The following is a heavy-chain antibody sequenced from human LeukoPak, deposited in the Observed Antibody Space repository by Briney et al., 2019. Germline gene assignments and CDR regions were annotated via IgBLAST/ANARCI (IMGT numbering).Heavy chain of an antibody. CDR1: GFIFSSYW. CDR3: ARAVFGTYYNFDY. D-gene: IGHD3-10*01. J-gene: IGHJ4*02. V-gene: IGHV3-7*01. CDR2: IKQDGSEK. Sequence: PGGSLRLSCAASGFIFSSYWMIWVRQAPGKGLEWVANIKQDGSEKYYVDSLKGRFTIARDNAQNSLYLQVNSLRAEDTAVYYCARAVFGTYYNFDYWGQGTLVTVSS.